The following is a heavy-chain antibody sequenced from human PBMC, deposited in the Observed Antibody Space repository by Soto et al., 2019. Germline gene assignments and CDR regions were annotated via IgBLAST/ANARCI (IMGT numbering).Heavy chain of an antibody. CDR3: AKEWTYYDFWSGYYPYFDY. J-gene: IGHJ4*02. CDR2: ISYDGSNK. CDR1: GFTFSSYG. V-gene: IGHV3-30*18. Sequence: QVQLVESGGGVVQPGRSLRLSCAASGFTFSSYGMHWVRQAAGKGLEWVAVISYDGSNKYYADSVKGRFTISRDNSKNTLYLQMNSLRAEDTAVYYCAKEWTYYDFWSGYYPYFDYWGQGTLVTVSS. D-gene: IGHD3-3*01.